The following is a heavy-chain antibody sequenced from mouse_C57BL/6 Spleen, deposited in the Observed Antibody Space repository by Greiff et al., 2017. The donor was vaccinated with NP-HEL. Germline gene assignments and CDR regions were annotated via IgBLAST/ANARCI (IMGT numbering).Heavy chain of an antibody. CDR3: AMGDDGSSWFAY. V-gene: IGHV5-17*01. CDR2: ISSGSSTI. J-gene: IGHJ3*01. Sequence: EVKLVESGGGLVKPGGSLKLSCAASGFTFSDYGMHWVRQAPEKGLEWVAYISSGSSTIYYADTVKGRFTISRDNAKNTLFLQMTSLRSEDTAMCYCAMGDDGSSWFAYWGQGTLVTVSA. D-gene: IGHD2-3*01. CDR1: GFTFSDYG.